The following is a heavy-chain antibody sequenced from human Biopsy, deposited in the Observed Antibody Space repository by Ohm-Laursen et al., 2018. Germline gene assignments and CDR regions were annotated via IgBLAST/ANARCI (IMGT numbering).Heavy chain of an antibody. J-gene: IGHJ5*02. Sequence: PGTLSLTCTVSGGSISNNNYYWGWIRQPPGKGLEWIGSSFYRGSTHYKPSLKSRVNISGDTSKNQFSLKLNSVTAADTAVYYCARDYDTSGYYYVSWGQGTLVTVSS. CDR1: GGSISNNNYY. CDR3: ARDYDTSGYYYVS. CDR2: SFYRGST. D-gene: IGHD3-22*01. V-gene: IGHV4-39*01.